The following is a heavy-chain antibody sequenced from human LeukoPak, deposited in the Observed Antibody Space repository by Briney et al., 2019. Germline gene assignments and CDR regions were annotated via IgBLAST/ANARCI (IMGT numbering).Heavy chain of an antibody. CDR2: IKPNSGDT. J-gene: IGHJ6*03. D-gene: IGHD2-2*01. CDR1: GFTLTDY. CDR3: ARADSVPAGDYHYWHMDV. Sequence: ASVKVSCKASGFTLTDYIHWVRQDPRQGLQWMGWIKPNSGDTDYAQKLQGRVTMTRDTSVSTVYMELSSLRSDDTAVYYCARADSVPAGDYHYWHMDVWGKGTTVTVSS. V-gene: IGHV1-2*02.